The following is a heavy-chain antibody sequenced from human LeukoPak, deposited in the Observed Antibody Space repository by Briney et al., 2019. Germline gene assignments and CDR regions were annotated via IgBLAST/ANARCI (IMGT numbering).Heavy chain of an antibody. Sequence: GGSLRLSLAASGSTFSGYTMSWVRQAPGKGLEWFTAISGGSGSSTYYADAVKGRFTISRDNSKSTLYLEMNSLRAEDTAVYYCAKGSSSGWPYFFYYWGQGTLVTVSS. D-gene: IGHD6-19*01. J-gene: IGHJ4*02. CDR1: GSTFSGYT. V-gene: IGHV3-23*01. CDR2: ISGGSGSST. CDR3: AKGSSSGWPYFFYY.